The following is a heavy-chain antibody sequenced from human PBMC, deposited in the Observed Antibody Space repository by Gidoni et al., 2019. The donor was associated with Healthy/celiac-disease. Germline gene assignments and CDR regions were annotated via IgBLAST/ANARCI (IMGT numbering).Heavy chain of an antibody. J-gene: IGHJ4*02. CDR2: ISSSSSNI. Sequence: EVPLFESGGGLVKPGGSLRPSCPASVLTFRSYSMNWVRQAPGKGLEGVSSISSSSSNIYYADSVKRRFTISRDNAKNSLYLQMNSLRAEDTAVYYCAREVPAAASGDPYFDYWGQGTLVTVSS. V-gene: IGHV3-21*01. D-gene: IGHD2-2*01. CDR3: AREVPAAASGDPYFDY. CDR1: VLTFRSYS.